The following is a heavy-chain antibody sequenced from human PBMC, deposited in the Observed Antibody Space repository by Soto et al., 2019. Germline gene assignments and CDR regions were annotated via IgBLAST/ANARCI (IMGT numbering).Heavy chain of an antibody. CDR2: IWYDGSNK. CDR3: ARVLGDGANYYGMDL. CDR1: GFTFRSDG. Sequence: PGGSRRLACAASGFTFRSDGMQWVRQAPGKGVEWVAVIWYDGSNKYYADAVKGRFNISRDNSKNTLYLQMNSLRAADTAVYYCARVLGDGANYYGMDLCGPGPTVTV. D-gene: IGHD3-16*01. V-gene: IGHV3-33*01. J-gene: IGHJ6*02.